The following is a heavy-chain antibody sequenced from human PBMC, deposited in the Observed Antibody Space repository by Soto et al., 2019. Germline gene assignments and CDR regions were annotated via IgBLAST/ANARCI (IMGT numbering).Heavy chain of an antibody. V-gene: IGHV3-33*01. Sequence: PGGSLRLSCAASGFTFSSYGMHWVRQAPGKGLEWVAVTWYDGSNKYYADSVKGRFTISRDNSKNTLYLQMNSLRAEDTAVYYCARDSGYSSGWYGYWGQGTLVTVSS. J-gene: IGHJ4*02. D-gene: IGHD6-19*01. CDR2: TWYDGSNK. CDR3: ARDSGYSSGWYGY. CDR1: GFTFSSYG.